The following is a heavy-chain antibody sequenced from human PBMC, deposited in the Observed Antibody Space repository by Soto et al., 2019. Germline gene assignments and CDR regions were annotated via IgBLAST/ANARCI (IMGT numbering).Heavy chain of an antibody. J-gene: IGHJ4*02. V-gene: IGHV3-30-3*01. D-gene: IGHD6-19*01. CDR1: GFTFSSYA. CDR2: ISYDGSNK. Sequence: QVQLVESGGGVVQPGRSLRLSCAASGFTFSSYAMHWVRQAPGKGLEWVAVISYDGSNKYYADSVKGRFTISRDNSKNTLYLQMISLRAEDTAVYYCARDGIGVAVAGTFDYWGQGTLVTVSS. CDR3: ARDGIGVAVAGTFDY.